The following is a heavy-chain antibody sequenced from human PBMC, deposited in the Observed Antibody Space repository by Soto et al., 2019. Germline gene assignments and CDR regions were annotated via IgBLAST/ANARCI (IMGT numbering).Heavy chain of an antibody. CDR2: ISHSGNT. D-gene: IGHD3-9*01. CDR3: ARGRSGYDILTGYYTFDY. CDR1: GGSFSGYY. J-gene: IGHJ4*02. Sequence: SETLSLTCAVYGGSFSGYYWSWIRQPPGKGLEWIGEISHSGNTNYNPSLKSRVTISVDTSKNHFSLKLSSVTAADTAVYYCARGRSGYDILTGYYTFDYWGQGTLVTVSS. V-gene: IGHV4-34*01.